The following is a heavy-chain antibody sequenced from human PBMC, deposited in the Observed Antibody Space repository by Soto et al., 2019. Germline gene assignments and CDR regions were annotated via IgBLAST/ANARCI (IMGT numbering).Heavy chain of an antibody. D-gene: IGHD6-13*01. CDR1: GFTFSSYG. CDR3: AKDGAAAGIVGRLGLHYYYYGMDV. J-gene: IGHJ6*02. Sequence: QVQLVASGGGVVQPGRSLRLSCAASGFTFSSYGMHWVRQAPGKGLEWVAVISYDGSNKYYADSVKGRFTISRDNSKNTLYLQMNSLRAEDTAVYYCAKDGAAAGIVGRLGLHYYYYGMDVWGQGTTVTVSS. CDR2: ISYDGSNK. V-gene: IGHV3-30*18.